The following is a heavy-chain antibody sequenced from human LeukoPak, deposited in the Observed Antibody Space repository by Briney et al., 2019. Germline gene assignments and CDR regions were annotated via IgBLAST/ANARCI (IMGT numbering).Heavy chain of an antibody. Sequence: ASVKVSCKASGGTFSSYAISWVRQAPGQGLKWMGGIIPIFGTANYAQKFQGRVTITADESTSTAYMELSSLRSEDTAVYYCSADSSGYPFDYWGQGTLVTVSS. D-gene: IGHD3-22*01. CDR2: IIPIFGTA. V-gene: IGHV1-69*13. CDR1: GGTFSSYA. J-gene: IGHJ4*02. CDR3: SADSSGYPFDY.